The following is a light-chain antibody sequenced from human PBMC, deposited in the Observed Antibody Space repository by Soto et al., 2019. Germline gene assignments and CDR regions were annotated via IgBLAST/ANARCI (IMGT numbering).Light chain of an antibody. V-gene: IGKV3-15*01. CDR1: QSVSSN. CDR3: REYNVWPRP. CDR2: VAS. J-gene: IGKJ4*01. Sequence: EIVMTQSPATLSVSPVERATLSCRASQSVSSNLAWYQQKPGQTPKLLIYVASTRATGIPARFSGSGSGTVFTLTMSGLQSDGFAFYYGREYNVWPRPFGGGTKVVFK.